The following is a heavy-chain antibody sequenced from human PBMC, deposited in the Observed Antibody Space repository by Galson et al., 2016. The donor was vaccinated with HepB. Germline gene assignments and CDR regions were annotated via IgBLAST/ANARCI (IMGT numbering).Heavy chain of an antibody. J-gene: IGHJ4*02. CDR3: AKDRLEPSN. Sequence: SLRLSCAASGFTFRIYGMTWVRQAPGKGLEWISAISGAGLGTYYADSVKGRFTISRDNSKNMLFLEMNSLVVEDTAVYYCAKDRLEPSNWGQGTLVIVSS. CDR1: GFTFRIYG. D-gene: IGHD1-1*01. V-gene: IGHV3-23*01. CDR2: ISGAGLGT.